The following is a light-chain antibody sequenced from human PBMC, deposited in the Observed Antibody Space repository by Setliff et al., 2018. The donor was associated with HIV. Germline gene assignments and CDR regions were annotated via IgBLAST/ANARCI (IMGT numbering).Light chain of an antibody. CDR1: NSDVGGYKY. Sequence: QSALPQPRSVSGSPGQSVTISCTGTNSDVGGYKYVSWYQHHPGKAPKLMIYDVNKRPSGVPDRFSGSKSGSTASLTISVLQAEDEADYYCCSYAGSYTFDVFGTGTKVTVL. V-gene: IGLV2-11*01. CDR2: DVN. J-gene: IGLJ1*01. CDR3: CSYAGSYTFDV.